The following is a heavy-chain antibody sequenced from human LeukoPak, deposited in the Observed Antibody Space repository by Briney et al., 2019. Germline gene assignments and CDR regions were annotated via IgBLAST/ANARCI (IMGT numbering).Heavy chain of an antibody. D-gene: IGHD3-10*01. Sequence: GASVKVSCKASGYTFTGYYMHWVRQAPGQGLEWMGWINPNSGGTNYAQKFQSRVTMTRDTSISTAYMELSRLRSDDTAVYYCAREGPYYGSGSYYNVNDYWGQGTLVTVSS. V-gene: IGHV1-2*02. CDR3: AREGPYYGSGSYYNVNDY. J-gene: IGHJ4*02. CDR1: GYTFTGYY. CDR2: INPNSGGT.